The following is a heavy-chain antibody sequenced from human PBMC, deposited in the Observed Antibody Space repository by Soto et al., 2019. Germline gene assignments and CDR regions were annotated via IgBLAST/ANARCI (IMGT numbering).Heavy chain of an antibody. CDR2: ISWNSGSI. J-gene: IGHJ3*02. CDR3: AKYIMNIAAADAFDI. CDR1: GFTFDDYA. V-gene: IGHV3-9*01. D-gene: IGHD6-13*01. Sequence: GGSLRLSCAASGFTFDDYAMHWVRQAPGKGLEWVSGISWNSGSIGYADSVKGRFTISRDNAKNALYLQMNSLRAEDPALYYCAKYIMNIAAADAFDIWGQGTMVTVSS.